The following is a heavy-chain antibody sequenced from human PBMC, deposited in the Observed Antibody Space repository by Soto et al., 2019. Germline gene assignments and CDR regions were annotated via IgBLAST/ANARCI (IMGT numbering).Heavy chain of an antibody. CDR3: ARGSYSSSWYWGNWFDP. V-gene: IGHV6-1*01. CDR1: GDSGSSNRAA. J-gene: IGHJ5*02. CDR2: TYYRSKWYN. Sequence: TLPLTCAISGDSGSSNRAAWNWIRQSPSRGLEWLGRTYYRSKWYNDYAVSVKSRITINPDTSKNQFSLQLNSVTPEDTAVYYCARGSYSSSWYWGNWFDPWGQGTLVTVSS. D-gene: IGHD6-13*01.